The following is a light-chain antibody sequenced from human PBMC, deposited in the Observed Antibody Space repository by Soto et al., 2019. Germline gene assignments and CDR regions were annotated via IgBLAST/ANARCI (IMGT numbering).Light chain of an antibody. V-gene: IGLV4-69*01. Sequence: QPVLTQSPSASASLGASVKLTCTLSSGHSRYAIAWHQQQPEKGPRYLMKVNSDGSHSKGDGIPDRFSGSSSGAERYLTISSLQSEDEADYYCQTWGTGVLVFGGGTKLTVL. CDR1: SGHSRYA. CDR3: QTWGTGVLV. CDR2: VNSDGSH. J-gene: IGLJ2*01.